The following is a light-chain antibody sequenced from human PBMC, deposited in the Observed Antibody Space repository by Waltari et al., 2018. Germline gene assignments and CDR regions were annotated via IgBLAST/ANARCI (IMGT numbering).Light chain of an antibody. CDR2: GAS. V-gene: IGKV3-15*01. CDR1: ESVSAN. J-gene: IGKJ1*01. Sequence: EVVMTQSPATLSVSPGDTVTLSCRASESVSANVAWYRQKPGQPPRLLIYGASGRATGVPARFSGNGWGTEFTLTISSLQSEDFVVYYCQYYNNWPPGAFGQGTKVDFK. CDR3: QYYNNWPPGA.